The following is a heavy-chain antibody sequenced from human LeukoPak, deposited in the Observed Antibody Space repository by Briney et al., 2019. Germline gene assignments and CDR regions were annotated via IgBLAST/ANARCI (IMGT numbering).Heavy chain of an antibody. CDR2: IYFSGRT. CDR1: GGSITSTSYY. Sequence: MPSETLSLTCSVSGGSITSTSYYWVWVRQPPGKGLEWIGSIYFSGRTFYSPSLKSRVSLSIDTSKSQFSLNLTSVTAADSAIYFCARDYTNLPGVPLKGFDPWGPGSLVVGSS. D-gene: IGHD3-10*01. CDR3: ARDYTNLPGVPLKGFDP. V-gene: IGHV4-39*07. J-gene: IGHJ5*02.